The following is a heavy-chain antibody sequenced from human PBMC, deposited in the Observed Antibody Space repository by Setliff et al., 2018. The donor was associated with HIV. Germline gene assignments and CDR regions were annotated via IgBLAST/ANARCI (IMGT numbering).Heavy chain of an antibody. J-gene: IGHJ5*02. CDR3: ASRVYYYDESRILREEGFVP. CDR2: IYHTGKT. CDR1: GGSISDNKYY. D-gene: IGHD3-22*01. Sequence: SETLSLTCSVSGGSISDNKYYWSWIRQPPGTGLEWTGCIYHTGKTYYNSALKNRLTISVDTSKNQFSLELSSVTAADTAVYYCASRVYYYDESRILREEGFVPWGQGTLVTVSS. V-gene: IGHV4-39*01.